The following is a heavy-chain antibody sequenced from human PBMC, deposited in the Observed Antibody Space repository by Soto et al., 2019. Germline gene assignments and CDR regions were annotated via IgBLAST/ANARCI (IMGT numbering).Heavy chain of an antibody. CDR1: GYTFTGYY. CDR2: INPNSGGT. D-gene: IGHD3-22*01. CDR3: ARDLYYYDSSGYPQDY. V-gene: IGHV1-2*02. Sequence: ASLKVSCKASGYTFTGYYMHWVRQAPGQGLEWMGWINPNSGGTNYAQKFQGRVTMTRDTSISTAYMELSRLRSDDTAVYYCARDLYYYDSSGYPQDYWGQGTLVTVSS. J-gene: IGHJ4*02.